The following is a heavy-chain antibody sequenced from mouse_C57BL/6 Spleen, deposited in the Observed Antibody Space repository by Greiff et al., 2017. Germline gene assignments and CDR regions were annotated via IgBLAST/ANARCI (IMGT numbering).Heavy chain of an antibody. CDR2: ISYDGSN. J-gene: IGHJ2*01. D-gene: IGHD3-1*01. Sequence: EVQLQQSGPGLVKPSQSLSLTCSVTGYSITSGYYWNWIRQFPGNKLEWMGYISYDGSNNYNPSLKNRISSTRDTSKNQFFLKLNSVTTEDTATYYCARGSWLVDYWGQGTTLTVSS. V-gene: IGHV3-6*01. CDR1: GYSITSGYY. CDR3: ARGSWLVDY.